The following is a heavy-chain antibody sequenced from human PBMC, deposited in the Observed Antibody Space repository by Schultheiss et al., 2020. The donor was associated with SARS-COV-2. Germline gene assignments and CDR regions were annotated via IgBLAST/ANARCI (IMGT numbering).Heavy chain of an antibody. CDR3: AKAYNGYTAYD. CDR2: ISGSGSYT. CDR1: GFTVSSND. V-gene: IGHV3-23*01. D-gene: IGHD5-12*01. J-gene: IGHJ1*01. Sequence: GGSLRLSCAASGFTVSSNDMSWVRQAPGKGLEWVSSISGSGSYTYYVDSVKGRFTISRDNSKNTLYVQMNSLRADDTALYYCAKAYNGYTAYDWGQGTLVTVSS.